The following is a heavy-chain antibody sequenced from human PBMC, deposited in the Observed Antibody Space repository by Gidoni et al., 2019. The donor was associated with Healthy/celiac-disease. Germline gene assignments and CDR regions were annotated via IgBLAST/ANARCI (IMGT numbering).Heavy chain of an antibody. V-gene: IGHV3-74*01. CDR2: INSDGRST. Sequence: EVQLVESGGGLVQPGGSLRLSCAASGFTFSSYWLHWVRQAPGKGLVWVSRINSDGRSTSYADSVKGRFTISRDNAKNTLYLQMYSLRAEDTAVYYCARVSAARRYLDAFDIWGQGTMVTVSS. CDR1: GFTFSSYW. D-gene: IGHD6-6*01. CDR3: ARVSAARRYLDAFDI. J-gene: IGHJ3*02.